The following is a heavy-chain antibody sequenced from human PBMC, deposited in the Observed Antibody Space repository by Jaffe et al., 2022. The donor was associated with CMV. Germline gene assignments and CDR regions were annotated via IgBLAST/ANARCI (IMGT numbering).Heavy chain of an antibody. CDR1: GGSFSGYY. CDR3: ARNYYDSSGYYFPYYYYYYYMDV. V-gene: IGHV4-34*01. D-gene: IGHD3-22*01. CDR2: INHSGST. Sequence: QVQLQQWGAGLLKPSETLSLTCAVYGGSFSGYYWSWIRQPPGKGLEWIGEINHSGSTNYNPSLKSRVTISVDTSKNQFSLKLSSVTAADTAVYYCARNYYDSSGYYFPYYYYYYYMDVWGKGTTVTVSS. J-gene: IGHJ6*03.